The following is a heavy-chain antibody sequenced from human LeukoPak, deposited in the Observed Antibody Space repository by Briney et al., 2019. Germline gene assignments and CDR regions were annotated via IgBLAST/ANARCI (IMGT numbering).Heavy chain of an antibody. CDR3: ARDAGGSWYGNAFDI. D-gene: IGHD6-13*01. V-gene: IGHV4-59*01. CDR1: GGSISSYY. Sequence: SETLSLTCTVSGGSISSYYWSWIRQPPGKGLEWIGYIYYSGSTNYNPSLKSRVTISVDTSKNQFSLKLSSVTAADTAVYYCARDAGGSWYGNAFDIWGQGTMVTVSS. CDR2: IYYSGST. J-gene: IGHJ3*02.